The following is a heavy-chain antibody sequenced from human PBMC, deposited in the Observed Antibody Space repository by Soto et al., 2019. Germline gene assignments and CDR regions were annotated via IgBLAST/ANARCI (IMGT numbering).Heavy chain of an antibody. Sequence: SATLSLSCTVSVGSSDSDDYYWTWIRQPPGKGLEWIGYIYSSGRTSHNPSLESRLTISIDTSKNQFSLHLNSVSAADTAVYFCARDRGTSPDFFDYWGQGTLVTVSS. J-gene: IGHJ4*02. D-gene: IGHD5-12*01. CDR2: IYSSGRT. V-gene: IGHV4-30-4*01. CDR1: VGSSDSDDYY. CDR3: ARDRGTSPDFFDY.